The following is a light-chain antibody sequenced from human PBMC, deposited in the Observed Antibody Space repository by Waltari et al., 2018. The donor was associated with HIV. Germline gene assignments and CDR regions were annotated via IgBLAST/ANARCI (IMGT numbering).Light chain of an antibody. V-gene: IGLV2-8*01. CDR2: EVT. CDR3: SSFATRDGFYVL. Sequence: QSALTQPPSAPGSPGQSVTLSCTGTNSDIGTYDYVSWYQQHPGKAPKLVISEVTKRPSVVCERFSGSKSGNTAFLTVSGLQAEDEADYYCSSFATRDGFYVLFGGGTRLTVL. J-gene: IGLJ2*01. CDR1: NSDIGTYDY.